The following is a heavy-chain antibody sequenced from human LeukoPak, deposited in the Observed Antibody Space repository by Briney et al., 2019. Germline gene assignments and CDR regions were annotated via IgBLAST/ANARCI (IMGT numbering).Heavy chain of an antibody. CDR2: IYSGGST. Sequence: PGGSLRLSCAASGFTVRSNYMSWVRQAPGKGLEWVSVIYSGGSTYYADSVKGRFTISRDNSKNTLYLQMNSLRAEDTAVYYCARDHSGYASAFDIWGQGTMVAVSS. J-gene: IGHJ3*02. CDR1: GFTVRSNY. D-gene: IGHD5-12*01. CDR3: ARDHSGYASAFDI. V-gene: IGHV3-66*01.